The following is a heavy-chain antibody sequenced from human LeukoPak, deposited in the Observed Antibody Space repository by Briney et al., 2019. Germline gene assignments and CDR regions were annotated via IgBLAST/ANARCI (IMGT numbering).Heavy chain of an antibody. Sequence: SETLSLTCTVSSYSISSGYFWGWIRQPPGKGLEWIGRIYHSGTTYYNPSLNSRVTISVDTSKNQFSLNLSSVTAADTAIYYCARAREPLLYTYYFDYWGQGSLVTVSS. CDR3: ARAREPLLYTYYFDY. V-gene: IGHV4-38-2*02. D-gene: IGHD2-2*02. CDR2: IYHSGTT. J-gene: IGHJ4*02. CDR1: SYSISSGYF.